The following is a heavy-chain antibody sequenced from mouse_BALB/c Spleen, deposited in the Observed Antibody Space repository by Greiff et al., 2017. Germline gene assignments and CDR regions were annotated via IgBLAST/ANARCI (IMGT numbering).Heavy chain of an antibody. CDR3: ARGDDYDAWFAY. V-gene: IGHV3-8*02. J-gene: IGHJ3*01. CDR1: GDSITSGY. CDR2: ISYSGST. Sequence: EVMLVESGPSLVQPSQTLSLTCSVTGDSITSGYWNWIRKFPGNKLEYMGYISYSGSTYYNPSLKSRSSITRDTSKNQYYLQLNSVTTEDTATYYCARGDDYDAWFAYGGQGTLVTVSA. D-gene: IGHD2-4*01.